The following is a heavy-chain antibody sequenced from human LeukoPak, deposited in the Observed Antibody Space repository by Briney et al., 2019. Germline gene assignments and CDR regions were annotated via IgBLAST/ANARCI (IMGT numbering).Heavy chain of an antibody. CDR1: GGSFSGYY. D-gene: IGHD5/OR15-5a*01. CDR3: ASVSAYYYYGIDV. J-gene: IGHJ6*02. CDR2: INHSGST. Sequence: PSETLSLTCAVYGGSFSGYYWSWIRQPPGKGLEWIGEINHSGSTNYNPSLKSRVTISVDTSKNQSSLKLSSVTAADTAVYYCASVSAYYYYGIDVWGQGTTVTVSS. V-gene: IGHV4-34*01.